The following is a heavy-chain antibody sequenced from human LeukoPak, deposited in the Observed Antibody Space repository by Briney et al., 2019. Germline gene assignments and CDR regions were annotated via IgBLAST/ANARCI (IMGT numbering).Heavy chain of an antibody. J-gene: IGHJ2*01. CDR3: ARDLRVVGASSHWYFDL. CDR2: INPNTGAT. D-gene: IGHD1-26*01. CDR1: GYTFTGYY. V-gene: IGHV1-2*02. Sequence: ASVKVSCEASGYTFTGYYMHWVRQAPGQGLEWMGWINPNTGATNYAQKFQGRVTMTRDTSVSTAYMELNRLRSDDTAVYYCARDLRVVGASSHWYFDLWGRGTLVTVSS.